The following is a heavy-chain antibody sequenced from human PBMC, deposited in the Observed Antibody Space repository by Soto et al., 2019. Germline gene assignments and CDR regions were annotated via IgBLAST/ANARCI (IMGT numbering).Heavy chain of an antibody. CDR1: GFPFRRYD. D-gene: IGHD3-10*01. CDR3: PKVLYASESFECEEATYWRDV. V-gene: IGHV3-33*06. J-gene: IGHJ6*02. CDR2: LRLYVSNE. Sequence: WGPRRLSCEASGFPFRRYDMHWVRQAPGKGLEWVAVLRLYVSNEYFADSVKGRFTISGDNSTNTFYLQMDSLRAEDTAVYYCPKVLYASESFECEEATYWRDVGGVRSTANASS.